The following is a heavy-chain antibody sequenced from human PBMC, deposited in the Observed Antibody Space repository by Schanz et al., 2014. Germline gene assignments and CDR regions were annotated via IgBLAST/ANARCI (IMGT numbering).Heavy chain of an antibody. J-gene: IGHJ4*02. CDR1: GFTFSNYG. CDR3: AKDLPSDYYIAY. V-gene: IGHV3-30*02. D-gene: IGHD3-22*01. Sequence: VQLLESGGALEQPGGSLRLSCAASGFTFSNYGLHWVRQAPGKGLEWVAFIRYNGINEYYADSVKGRFTISRDNSKNTLYLQMNSLRAEDTAVYYGAKDLPSDYYIAYWGQGTLVTVSS. CDR2: IRYNGINE.